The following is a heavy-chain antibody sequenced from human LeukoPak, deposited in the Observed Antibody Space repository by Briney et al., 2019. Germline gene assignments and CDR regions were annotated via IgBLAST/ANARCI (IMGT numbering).Heavy chain of an antibody. CDR1: GFTFSSYG. CDR2: ISYDGSNK. Sequence: GRSLRLSCAASGFTFSSYGMHWVRQAPGKGLEWVAVISYDGSNKYYADSVKGRFTISRDNSKNTLYLQMNSLRAEDTAVYYCAKEGSSSWEQTQGAFDIWGQGTMVTVPS. D-gene: IGHD6-13*01. J-gene: IGHJ3*02. CDR3: AKEGSSSWEQTQGAFDI. V-gene: IGHV3-30*18.